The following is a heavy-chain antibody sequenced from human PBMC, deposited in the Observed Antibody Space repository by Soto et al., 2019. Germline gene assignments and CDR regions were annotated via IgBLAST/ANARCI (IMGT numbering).Heavy chain of an antibody. CDR1: GGSISSGGYY. CDR3: ARDYYVGYYYYMDV. CDR2: IYYSGST. D-gene: IGHD3-10*02. V-gene: IGHV4-31*01. J-gene: IGHJ6*03. Sequence: PSETLSLTCTVSGGSISSGGYYWSWIRQHPGKGLEWIGYIYYSGSTYYNPSLKSQVTISVDTSKNQFSLKLSSVTAADTAVYYCARDYYVGYYYYMDVWGKGTTVTVSS.